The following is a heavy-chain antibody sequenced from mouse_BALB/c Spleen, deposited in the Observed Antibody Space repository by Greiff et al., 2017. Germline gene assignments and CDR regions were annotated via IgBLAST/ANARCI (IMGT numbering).Heavy chain of an antibody. J-gene: IGHJ4*01. CDR1: GFAFSSYD. V-gene: IGHV5-12-1*01. Sequence: EVQRVESGGGLVKPGGSLKLSCAASGFAFSSYDMSWVRQTPEKRLEWVAYISSGGGSTYYPDTVKGRFTISRDNAKNTLYLQMSSLKSEDTAMYYCARLRLGYYAMDYWGQGTSVTVSS. CDR3: ARLRLGYYAMDY. CDR2: ISSGGGST. D-gene: IGHD1-2*01.